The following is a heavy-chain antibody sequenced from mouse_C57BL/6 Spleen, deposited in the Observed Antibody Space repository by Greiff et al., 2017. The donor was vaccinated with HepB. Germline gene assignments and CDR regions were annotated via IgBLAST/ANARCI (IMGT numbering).Heavy chain of an antibody. CDR1: GYTFTDYE. J-gene: IGHJ2*01. CDR3: TRTTYSYFDY. D-gene: IGHD2-10*01. V-gene: IGHV1-15*01. CDR2: IDPETGGT. Sequence: QVQLQQSGAELVRPGASVTLSCKASGYTFTDYEMHWVKQTPVHGLEWIGAIDPETGGTAYNQKFKGKAILTADKSSSTAYMELRSLTSEDSAVYYCTRTTYSYFDYWGQGTTLTVSS.